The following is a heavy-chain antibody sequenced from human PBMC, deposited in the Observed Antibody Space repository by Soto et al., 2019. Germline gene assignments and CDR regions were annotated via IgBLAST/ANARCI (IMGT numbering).Heavy chain of an antibody. CDR3: AGVNMIVEPDAFEI. J-gene: IGHJ3*02. D-gene: IGHD3-22*01. V-gene: IGHV3-11*01. Sequence: NPGGSLRLSCAASGFTFSDYYMSWIRQAPGKGLEWVSYISSSGSTIYYADSVKGRFTISRDNAKNSLYLQMNSLRAEDTAVYYCAGVNMIVEPDAFEIWGQGTMVTVSS. CDR1: GFTFSDYY. CDR2: ISSSGSTI.